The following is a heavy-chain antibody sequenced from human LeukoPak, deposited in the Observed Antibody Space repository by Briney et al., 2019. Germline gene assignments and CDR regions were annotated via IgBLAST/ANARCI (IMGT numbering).Heavy chain of an antibody. J-gene: IGHJ4*02. Sequence: GGSLRLSCAASGFTFSSYGMHWVRQAPGKGLERVAVISYDGSNKYYADSVKGRFTISRDNSKNTLYLQMNSLRAEDTAVYYCAHLTGIAVAGLDYWGQGTLVTVSS. CDR1: GFTFSSYG. CDR3: AHLTGIAVAGLDY. V-gene: IGHV3-30*03. D-gene: IGHD6-19*01. CDR2: ISYDGSNK.